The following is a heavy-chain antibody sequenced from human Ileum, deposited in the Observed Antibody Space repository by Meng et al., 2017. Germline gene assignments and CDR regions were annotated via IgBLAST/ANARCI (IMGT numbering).Heavy chain of an antibody. D-gene: IGHD2-15*01. CDR2: IWADGNTK. J-gene: IGHJ4*02. CDR1: GFSFRSYG. Sequence: HGHPVESGGGVWQPGRPLIRSWAAAGFSFRSYGMHWVRQAPGKGLAWVAVIWADGNTKDYADSVKGRFTISRDNSKNTLYLQMSSLRAEDTAVYYCATDRGGSPFDYWGQGTLVTVSS. V-gene: IGHV3-33*01. CDR3: ATDRGGSPFDY.